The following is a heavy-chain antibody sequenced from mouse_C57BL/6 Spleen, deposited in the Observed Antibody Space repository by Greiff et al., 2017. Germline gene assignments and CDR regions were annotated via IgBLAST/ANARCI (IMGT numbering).Heavy chain of an antibody. CDR1: GYSITSGYD. Sequence: EVKLQESGPGMVKPSQSLSLTCTVTGYSITSGYDWHWIRHFPGNKLEWMGYISYSGSTNYNPSLKSRISITHDTSKNHFFLKLNSVTTEDTATYYCARNGYHYYAMDYWGQGTSVTVSS. D-gene: IGHD2-2*01. CDR3: ARNGYHYYAMDY. J-gene: IGHJ4*01. V-gene: IGHV3-1*01. CDR2: ISYSGST.